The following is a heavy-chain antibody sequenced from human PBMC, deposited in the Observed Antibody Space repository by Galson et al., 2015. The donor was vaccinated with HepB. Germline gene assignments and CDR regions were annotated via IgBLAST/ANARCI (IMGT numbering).Heavy chain of an antibody. CDR3: ARRGNSFDP. CDR1: GGSISTTSYY. V-gene: IGHV4-39*01. Sequence: ETLSLTCTVSGGSISTTSYYWGWIRQPPGKGLEWIGNIYYSGSTYYNPSLKSRVTISVDTSKNQFSLKVSSVTAADTAVYYCARRGNSFDPWGQGSLVTVSS. J-gene: IGHJ5*02. CDR2: IYYSGST.